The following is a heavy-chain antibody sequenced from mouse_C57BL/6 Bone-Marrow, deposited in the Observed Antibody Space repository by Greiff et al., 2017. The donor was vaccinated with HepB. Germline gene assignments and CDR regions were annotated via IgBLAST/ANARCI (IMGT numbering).Heavy chain of an antibody. D-gene: IGHD1-1*01. CDR2: IDPSDSYT. V-gene: IGHV1-69*01. J-gene: IGHJ2*01. Sequence: QVQLQQPGAELVMPGASVKLSCKASGYTFTSYWMHWVKQRPGQGLEWIGEIDPSDSYTNYNQKFKGKSTLTVDKSSSTAYMQLSSLTSEDSAVYYCARGHTVVAHYFDYWGQGTTLTVSS. CDR1: GYTFTSYW. CDR3: ARGHTVVAHYFDY.